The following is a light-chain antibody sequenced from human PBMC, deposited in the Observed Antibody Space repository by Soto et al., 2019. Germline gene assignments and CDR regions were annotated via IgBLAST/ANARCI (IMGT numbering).Light chain of an antibody. CDR1: QSVSSSY. CDR3: QHYGSSPLT. V-gene: IGKV3-20*01. CDR2: GAS. Sequence: EIVLTQSPGTLSLSPGERATLSCRASQSVSSSYLAWYQQKPGQAPRLLIYGASSRATGIPDRFSGSGSGTDFTLTISRLEPEDLALYYCQHYGSSPLTFGGGTKVESK. J-gene: IGKJ4*01.